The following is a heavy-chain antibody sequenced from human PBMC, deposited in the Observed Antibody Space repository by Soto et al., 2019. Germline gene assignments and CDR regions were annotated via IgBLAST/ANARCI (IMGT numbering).Heavy chain of an antibody. D-gene: IGHD1-1*01. CDR1: GASISGYY. J-gene: IGHJ5*02. CDR2: IYATGTT. V-gene: IGHV4-4*07. Sequence: PSETLSLTCAVSGASISGYYWSWIRKSAGKGLEWIGRIYATGTTDYNPSLKSRVMMSVDTSKKQFSLRLRSVTAADTAVYYCVRDGTKTLRDWFDPWGQGISVTVSS. CDR3: VRDGTKTLRDWFDP.